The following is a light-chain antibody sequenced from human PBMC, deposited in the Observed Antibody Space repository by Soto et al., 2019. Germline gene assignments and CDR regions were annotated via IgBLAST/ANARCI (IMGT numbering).Light chain of an antibody. Sequence: DIVLTQSPGTLSLSPGERATLSCRASQSVSSSYFAWYHQKPGQAPRLLIYAASRRASGIPDRFSGSGSGTDFTLTINRLEPEDFAVYYCQQYGALPYTFGQGTKLEIK. J-gene: IGKJ2*01. CDR2: AAS. CDR1: QSVSSSY. CDR3: QQYGALPYT. V-gene: IGKV3-20*01.